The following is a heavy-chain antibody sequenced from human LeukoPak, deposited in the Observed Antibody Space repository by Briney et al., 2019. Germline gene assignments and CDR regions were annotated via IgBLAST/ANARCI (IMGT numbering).Heavy chain of an antibody. CDR2: ISYDGSNK. Sequence: GGSLRLSCAASEFTFSTYAMHWVRQAPGKGLEWVAIISYDGSNKYYPESVKGRFTISRDNSKNTLYLQMNSLRAEDTAVYYCAREGHTYGSDYWGQGTLVTVSS. CDR3: AREGHTYGSDY. CDR1: EFTFSTYA. J-gene: IGHJ4*02. D-gene: IGHD3-10*01. V-gene: IGHV3-30-3*01.